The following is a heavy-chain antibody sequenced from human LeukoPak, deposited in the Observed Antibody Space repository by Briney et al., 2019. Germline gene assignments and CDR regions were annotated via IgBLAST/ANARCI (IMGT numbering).Heavy chain of an antibody. CDR1: GFTFSTYA. J-gene: IGHJ4*02. V-gene: IGHV3-30-3*01. D-gene: IGHD6-19*01. CDR3: AGHSSGWYRGFDY. CDR2: ISYDGSNK. Sequence: GGSLRLSCAASGFTFSTYAMHWVRQAPGKGLEWVAVISYDGSNKYYADSVKGRFTISRDNAKNSLYLQMNSLRAEDTAVYYCAGHSSGWYRGFDYWGQGTLVTVSS.